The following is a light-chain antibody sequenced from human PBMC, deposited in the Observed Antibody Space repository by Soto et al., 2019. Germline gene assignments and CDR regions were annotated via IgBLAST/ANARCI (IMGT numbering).Light chain of an antibody. CDR2: GAS. J-gene: IGKJ2*01. CDR1: QSVSSSY. CDR3: QHYGSSPYT. Sequence: EIVLTQSPGTLSLSPGERATLSCRASQSVSSSYLAWYQQKPDQAPRLLIYGASSRATGITVRFSGSGSGTGFTLTISRLEPEDIAVYYCQHYGSSPYTFGQGPKLEIK. V-gene: IGKV3-20*01.